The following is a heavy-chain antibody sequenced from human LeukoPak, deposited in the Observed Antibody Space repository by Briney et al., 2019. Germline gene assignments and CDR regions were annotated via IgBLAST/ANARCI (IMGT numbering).Heavy chain of an antibody. V-gene: IGHV3-11*01. CDR1: GFTFSDYY. CDR3: AKVSWESTKQDFDC. D-gene: IGHD5/OR15-5a*01. CDR2: ISSSGSTI. J-gene: IGHJ4*02. Sequence: GGSLRLSCAASGFTFSDYYMSWIRQAPGKGLEWVSYISSSGSTIYYADSVKGRFTISRDNAKNSLYLQMNSLRAEDTAVYYCAKVSWESTKQDFDCWGQGTLVTVSS.